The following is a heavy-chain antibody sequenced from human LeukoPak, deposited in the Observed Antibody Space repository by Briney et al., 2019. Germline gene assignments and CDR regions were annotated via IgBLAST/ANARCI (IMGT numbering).Heavy chain of an antibody. D-gene: IGHD6-19*01. CDR2: ISWNSGSI. Sequence: GGSLRLSCAASGFTFDDYAVHWVRQAPGKGLEWVSGISWNSGSIVYADSVKGRFTISRDNAKNSLYLQMNSLRAEDTALYYCAKDIRATSVAGTSGFDYWGQGTLVTVSS. CDR3: AKDIRATSVAGTSGFDY. J-gene: IGHJ4*02. CDR1: GFTFDDYA. V-gene: IGHV3-9*01.